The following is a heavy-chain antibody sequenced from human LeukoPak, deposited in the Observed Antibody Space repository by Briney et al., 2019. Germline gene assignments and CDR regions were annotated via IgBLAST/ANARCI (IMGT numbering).Heavy chain of an antibody. CDR1: GFTFSSYS. CDR2: ISCSSSYI. V-gene: IGHV3-21*01. CDR3: ARGVVPAARNDEIIAFDI. J-gene: IGHJ3*02. D-gene: IGHD2-2*01. Sequence: GGSLRLSCAASGFTFSSYSMNWVRQAPGKGLEWVSSISCSSSYIYYADSVKGRFTISRDNAKNSLYLQMNSLRAEDTAVYYCARGVVPAARNDEIIAFDIWGQGTMVTVSS.